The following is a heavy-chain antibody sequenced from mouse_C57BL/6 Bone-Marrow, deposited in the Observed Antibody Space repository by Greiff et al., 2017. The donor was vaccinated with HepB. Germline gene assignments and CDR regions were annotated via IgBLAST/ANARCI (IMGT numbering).Heavy chain of an antibody. CDR3: ARSPHYYGSSSRYFDV. D-gene: IGHD1-1*01. CDR1: GFNIKNTY. Sequence: VHVKQSVAELVRPGASVKLSCTASGFNIKNTYMHWVKQRPEQGLEWIGRIDPANGNTKYAPKFQGKATITADTSSNTAYLQLSSLTSEDTAIYYCARSPHYYGSSSRYFDVWGTGTTVTVSS. V-gene: IGHV14-3*01. J-gene: IGHJ1*03. CDR2: IDPANGNT.